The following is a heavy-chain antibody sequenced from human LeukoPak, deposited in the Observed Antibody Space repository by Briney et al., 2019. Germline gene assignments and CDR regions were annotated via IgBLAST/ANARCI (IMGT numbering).Heavy chain of an antibody. CDR1: GFTFGDYA. J-gene: IGHJ4*02. CDR2: IRSKAYGGTT. D-gene: IGHD3-22*01. V-gene: IGHV3-49*03. CDR3: TREVVVTGEYYFDY. Sequence: GGSLRLSCTASGFTFGDYAMSWLRQAPGKGLEWVGFIRSKAYGGTTEYAASVKGRFTISRDDSKSIAYLQMNSLKTEDTAVYYCTREVVVTGEYYFDYWGQGTLVTVSS.